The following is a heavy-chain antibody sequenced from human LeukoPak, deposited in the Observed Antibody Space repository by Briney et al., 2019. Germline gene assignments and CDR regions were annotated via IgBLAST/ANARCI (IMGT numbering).Heavy chain of an antibody. J-gene: IGHJ2*01. CDR3: VRDLVRGVHPVFYFDL. V-gene: IGHV3-21*01. D-gene: IGHD3-10*01. CDR2: ISSSGDYI. CDR1: GFPSSDYS. Sequence: AGGSLRLSCAASGFPSSDYSMNWVRQSPGKGLEWVSSISSSGDYIYSADSVKGRFTISRDNAKNSLYLQMTNLSAEDTAVYFCVRDLVRGVHPVFYFDLWGRGTLVTVSS.